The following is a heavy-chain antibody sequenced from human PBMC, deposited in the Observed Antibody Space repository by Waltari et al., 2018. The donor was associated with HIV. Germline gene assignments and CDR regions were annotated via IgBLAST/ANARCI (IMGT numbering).Heavy chain of an antibody. CDR1: GYTFTRYD. D-gene: IGHD3-10*01. J-gene: IGHJ4*02. CDR3: ARVYYYDSGSYRPFFEY. Sequence: QVQLVQSGAEVTKPGASVKVSCKASGYTFTRYDINWVRQATGQGLEWMGWMNPNSGNTGYTQKFQGRVTMTRNTSISTAYMELSSLRSEDTAVYYCARVYYYDSGSYRPFFEYWGQGTLVTVSS. CDR2: MNPNSGNT. V-gene: IGHV1-8*01.